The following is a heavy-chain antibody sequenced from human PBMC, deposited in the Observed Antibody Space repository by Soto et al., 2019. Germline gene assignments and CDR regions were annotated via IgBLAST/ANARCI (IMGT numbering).Heavy chain of an antibody. D-gene: IGHD6-19*01. CDR2: IYYSGST. CDR1: GGSVRRGSDY. J-gene: IGHJ6*02. Sequence: SETLCLIFTVTGGSVRRGSDYWSCFRQPPGKGLEWIGYIYYSGSTYYNPSLKSRVTISVDTSKNQFSLKLSSVTAADTAVYYCARGIEGWYQGRYYYGMDVWGQGTTVT. CDR3: ARGIEGWYQGRYYYGMDV. V-gene: IGHV4-61*01.